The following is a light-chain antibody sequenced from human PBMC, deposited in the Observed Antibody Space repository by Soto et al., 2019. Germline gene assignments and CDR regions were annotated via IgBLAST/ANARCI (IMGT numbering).Light chain of an antibody. CDR3: RQRSNWPT. J-gene: IGKJ1*01. CDR1: QSVSSN. Sequence: VLTRTPATRSFTHVDIATISFRASQSVSSNLAWYQQKPGQAPRLLINGASTRATGTPDRFSGSGSGTDFTLTSSSLETEDYAVYYCRQRSNWPTFGQGTKVDIK. CDR2: GAS. V-gene: IGKV3-11*01.